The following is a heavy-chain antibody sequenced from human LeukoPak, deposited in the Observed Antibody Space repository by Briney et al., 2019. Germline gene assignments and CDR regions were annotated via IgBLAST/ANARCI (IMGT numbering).Heavy chain of an antibody. CDR2: TNSGGSNT. J-gene: IGHJ4*02. V-gene: IGHV3-74*03. CDR1: GFTFSSYW. D-gene: IGHD3-10*01. Sequence: GGSLRLYCAASGFTFSSYWMHWVRQAPGKGLVLVSHTNSGGSNTMYADSVKGRFTVSRDNARHTLSLQMNKLRDEDTAVYYCARADTLWFGERPSIDYRGQGTLVTVSS. CDR3: ARADTLWFGERPSIDY.